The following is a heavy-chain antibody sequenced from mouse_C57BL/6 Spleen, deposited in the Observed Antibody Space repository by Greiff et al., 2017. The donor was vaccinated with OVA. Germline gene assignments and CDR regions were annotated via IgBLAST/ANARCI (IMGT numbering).Heavy chain of an antibody. D-gene: IGHD1-1*01. J-gene: IGHJ3*01. CDR3: TPYYYGSSRFAY. V-gene: IGHV14-1*01. CDR1: GFNIKDYY. Sequence: VQLKQSGAELVRPGASVKLSCTASGFNIKDYYMHWVKQRPEQGLEWIGRIDPEDGDTEYAPKFQGKATMTADTSSNTAYLQLSSLTSEDTAVYYCTPYYYGSSRFAYWGQGTLVTVSA. CDR2: IDPEDGDT.